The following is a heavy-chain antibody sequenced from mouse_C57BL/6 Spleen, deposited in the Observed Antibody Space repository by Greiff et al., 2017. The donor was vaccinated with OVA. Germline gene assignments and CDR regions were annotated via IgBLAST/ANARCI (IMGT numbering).Heavy chain of an antibody. D-gene: IGHD1-1*01. CDR1: GFTFSDYG. CDR3: ARRYYGSSQFDV. V-gene: IGHV5-17*01. Sequence: EVMLVESGGGLVKPGGSLKLSCAASGFTFSDYGMHWVRRAPEKGLEWVAYISSGSSTIYYADTVKGRFTISRDNAKNTLFLQMTSLRSEDTAMYYCARRYYGSSQFDVWGTGTTVTVSS. CDR2: ISSGSSTI. J-gene: IGHJ1*03.